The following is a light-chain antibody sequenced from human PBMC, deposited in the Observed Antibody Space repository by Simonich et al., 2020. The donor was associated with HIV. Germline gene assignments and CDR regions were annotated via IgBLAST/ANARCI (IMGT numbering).Light chain of an antibody. Sequence: EIVMTQSPATLSVSPGERATLSCRVSKNVASNLAWYQQKPGQAPRLLIYGSSSRATGIPARFSGSGFGTEFTLTISSMQSEDFAVYYCQQYNNWPSPFTFGPGTKVDIE. CDR2: GSS. V-gene: IGKV3-15*01. J-gene: IGKJ3*01. CDR3: QQYNNWPSPFT. CDR1: KNVASN.